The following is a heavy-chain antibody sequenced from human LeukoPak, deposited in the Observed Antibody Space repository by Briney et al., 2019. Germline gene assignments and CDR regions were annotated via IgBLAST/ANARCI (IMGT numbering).Heavy chain of an antibody. Sequence: GGSLRLSCAASGFTFDDYVMHWVRQAPGKGLEWVSGISWNSGSIGYADSVKGRFTISRDNAKNSLYLQMNSLRAEDTALYYCAKDIAYYYGSGSSWYFDYWGQGTLVTVSS. CDR2: ISWNSGSI. CDR1: GFTFDDYV. J-gene: IGHJ4*02. D-gene: IGHD3-10*01. V-gene: IGHV3-9*01. CDR3: AKDIAYYYGSGSSWYFDY.